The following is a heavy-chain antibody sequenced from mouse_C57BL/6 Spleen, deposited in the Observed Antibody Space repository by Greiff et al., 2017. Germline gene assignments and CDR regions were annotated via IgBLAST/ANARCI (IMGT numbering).Heavy chain of an antibody. CDR1: GYTFTSYW. D-gene: IGHD1-1*01. CDR2: IDPSDSYT. Sequence: QVQLKQPGAELVRPGTSVKLSCKASGYTFTSYWMHWVKQRPGQGLEWIGVIDPSDSYTNYNQKFKGKATLTVDTSSSTAYMQLSSLTSEDSAVYYCARSPYYYGSSYGSDYWGQGTTLTVSS. J-gene: IGHJ2*01. V-gene: IGHV1-59*01. CDR3: ARSPYYYGSSYGSDY.